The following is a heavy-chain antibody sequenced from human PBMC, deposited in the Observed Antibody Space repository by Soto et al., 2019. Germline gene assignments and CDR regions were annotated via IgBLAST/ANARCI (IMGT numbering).Heavy chain of an antibody. V-gene: IGHV3-30*18. D-gene: IGHD1-26*01. CDR3: ANVAVVGATTKYYYYYGLDV. CDR1: GFTFSSYG. Sequence: QVQLVESGGGVVQPGRSLRLSCAASGFTFSSYGMHWVRQAPGKGLEWVAVISYDGSNEHYADSVKGRFTISRDNSKNTLYLQMNSLRAEDTAVFYCANVAVVGATTKYYYYYGLDVWGQGTTVTVSS. CDR2: ISYDGSNE. J-gene: IGHJ6*02.